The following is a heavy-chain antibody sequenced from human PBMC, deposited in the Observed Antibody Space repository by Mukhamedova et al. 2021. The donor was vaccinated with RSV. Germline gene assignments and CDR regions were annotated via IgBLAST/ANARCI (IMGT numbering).Heavy chain of an antibody. CDR2: WDGSNK. D-gene: IGHD5-24*01. J-gene: IGHJ2*01. Sequence: WDGSNKYYADSVKGRFTLSIDNSPHTLYLQMNSLRAEDTAVYYCARDLSGVATIDWYFDLWGRGTLVTVSS. V-gene: IGHV3-30*01. CDR3: ARDLSGVATIDWYFDL.